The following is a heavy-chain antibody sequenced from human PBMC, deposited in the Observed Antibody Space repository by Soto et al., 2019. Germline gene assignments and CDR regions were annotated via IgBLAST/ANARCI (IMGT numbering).Heavy chain of an antibody. Sequence: QVQLQESGPGLVKPSDTLSLTCAVSGYSISSSNWWGWIRQPPGKGLEWVGYIYYSGTTYYNPSLKSRVTMSVDTSKNQFSLKLTSVTAVDTALYYCARREIQGPIDYWGQGTLVTVSS. V-gene: IGHV4-28*01. J-gene: IGHJ4*02. CDR1: GYSISSSNW. CDR2: IYYSGTT. CDR3: ARREIQGPIDY. D-gene: IGHD1-26*01.